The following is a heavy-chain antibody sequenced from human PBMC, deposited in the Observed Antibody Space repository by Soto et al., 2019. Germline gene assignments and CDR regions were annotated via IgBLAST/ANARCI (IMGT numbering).Heavy chain of an antibody. Sequence: GGSLRLSCAASGFTFSTYGMDWVRQAPGKGLEWVAVISYDGINKYYADAVKGRFTISRDNSKYTLYLQMNSLTAEDTAVYACVKGGWLDFWGQGTLVTVSS. CDR2: ISYDGINK. V-gene: IGHV3-30*18. CDR3: VKGGWLDF. CDR1: GFTFSTYG. J-gene: IGHJ5*01. D-gene: IGHD3-16*01.